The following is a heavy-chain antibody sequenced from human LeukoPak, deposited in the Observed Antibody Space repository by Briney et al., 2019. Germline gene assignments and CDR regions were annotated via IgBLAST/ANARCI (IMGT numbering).Heavy chain of an antibody. CDR3: ARYSEVYYYVDV. CDR1: GFTFSSYE. CDR2: ISSSGSTI. D-gene: IGHD2-21*01. Sequence: PGGSLRLSCAAPGFTFSSYEMNWVRQAPGKGLEWVSYISSSGSTIYYADSVKGRFTISRDDAEKSMYLQMNSLRVEDTAVYFCARYSEVYYYVDVWGTGTTVTVSS. J-gene: IGHJ6*03. V-gene: IGHV3-48*03.